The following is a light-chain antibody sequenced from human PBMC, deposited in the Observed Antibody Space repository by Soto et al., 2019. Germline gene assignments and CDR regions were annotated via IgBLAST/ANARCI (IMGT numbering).Light chain of an antibody. J-gene: IGLJ1*01. CDR2: GNT. CDR3: NSYTRSNSYL. Sequence: QSVLTQPPSVSGAPGQRVSNSCTGSSTNIGAGYGVHWYQQRPGTAPKLLIVGNTIRPSGVPDRFSGSKSGNTASLTIPELQAEHGADYYCNSYTRSNSYLFGTGTKVTAL. V-gene: IGLV1-40*01. CDR1: STNIGAGYG.